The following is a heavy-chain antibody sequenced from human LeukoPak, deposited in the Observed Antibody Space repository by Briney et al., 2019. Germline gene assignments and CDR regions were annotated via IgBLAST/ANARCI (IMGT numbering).Heavy chain of an antibody. V-gene: IGHV4-34*01. CDR1: GGSFSGYY. D-gene: IGHD3-16*02. CDR2: INHSGNT. Sequence: PSGTLSLTCAVYGGSFSGYYWSWIRQPPGKGLEWIGEINHSGNTNYNPSLKSRVTISVDTSKNQFSLKLSSVTAADTAVYYCARLGVWGSYRSDYWGQGTLVTVSS. CDR3: ARLGVWGSYRSDY. J-gene: IGHJ4*02.